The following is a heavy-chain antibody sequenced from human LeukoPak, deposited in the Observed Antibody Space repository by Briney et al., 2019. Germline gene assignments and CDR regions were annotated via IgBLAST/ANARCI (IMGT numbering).Heavy chain of an antibody. J-gene: IGHJ2*01. CDR3: ARAASGSYHHTSYWYFDL. CDR2: ISAYNGDT. D-gene: IGHD1-26*01. Sequence: ASVKVSCKASGYTFTNYGISWVRQAPGQGLEWMGWISAYNGDTNYPQKLQDRVTMTTDTSKRTAYMELRSLRSDDTAVYYCARAASGSYHHTSYWYFDLWGRGTLVTVSS. CDR1: GYTFTNYG. V-gene: IGHV1-18*01.